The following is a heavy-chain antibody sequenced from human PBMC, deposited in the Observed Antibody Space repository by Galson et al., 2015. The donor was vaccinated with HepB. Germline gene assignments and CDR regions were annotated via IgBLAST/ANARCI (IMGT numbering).Heavy chain of an antibody. CDR1: GFTFSSYG. D-gene: IGHD1-7*01. CDR3: AHWNSEAFAI. CDR2: ISYGGNNK. J-gene: IGHJ3*02. V-gene: IGHV3-30*03. Sequence: SLRLSCAASGFTFSSYGMHWVRQAPGKGLEWVAVISYGGNNKYYADSVKGRFTISRDNAKNSLYLQMNSLRAEDTAVYYCAHWNSEAFAIWGQGTMVTVSS.